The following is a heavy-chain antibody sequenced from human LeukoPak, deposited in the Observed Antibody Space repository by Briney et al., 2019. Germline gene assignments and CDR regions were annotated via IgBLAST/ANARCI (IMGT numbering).Heavy chain of an antibody. CDR2: IIPIFGTA. Sequence: ASVKVSCKASGGTFSSYAISWVRQAPGQGLEWMGGIIPIFGTANYAQKFQGRVTITADESTSTAYMELSSLRSEDTAVYYCATSNPTRGNWFDPWGQGTLVTVSS. J-gene: IGHJ5*02. CDR3: ATSNPTRGNWFDP. CDR1: GGTFSSYA. V-gene: IGHV1-69*01. D-gene: IGHD2-15*01.